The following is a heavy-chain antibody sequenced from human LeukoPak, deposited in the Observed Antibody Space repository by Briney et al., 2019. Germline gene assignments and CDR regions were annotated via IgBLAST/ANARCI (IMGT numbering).Heavy chain of an antibody. CDR1: GGSISSSSYY. CDR2: IYYSGST. J-gene: IGHJ4*02. CDR3: ARHNGWYYYDSSGYFDY. V-gene: IGHV4-39*01. Sequence: SETLSLTCTVSGGSISSSSYYWGWIRQPPGKGLEWIGSIYYSGSTYYNPSLKSRVTISVDTSKNQFSLKLSSVTAADTAVYYCARHNGWYYYDSSGYFDYWGQGTLVTVSS. D-gene: IGHD3-22*01.